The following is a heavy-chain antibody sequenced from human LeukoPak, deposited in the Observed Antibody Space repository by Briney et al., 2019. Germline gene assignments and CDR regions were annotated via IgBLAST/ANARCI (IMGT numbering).Heavy chain of an antibody. CDR1: GFTFSSYW. CDR2: IKQDGSEK. J-gene: IGHJ4*02. D-gene: IGHD6-19*01. Sequence: GGPLRLSCAASGFTFSSYWMSWVRQAPGKGLEWVANIKQDGSEKYYVDSVKGRFTISRDNAKNSLYLQMNSLRAEDTAVYYCASDREEAVAGPVDYWGQGTLVTVSS. V-gene: IGHV3-7*03. CDR3: ASDREEAVAGPVDY.